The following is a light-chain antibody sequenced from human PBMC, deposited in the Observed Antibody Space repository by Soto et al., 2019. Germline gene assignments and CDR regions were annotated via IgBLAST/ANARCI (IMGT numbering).Light chain of an antibody. V-gene: IGKV1-5*03. J-gene: IGKJ5*01. CDR1: ESIDDW. CDR3: QQYHRYIT. Sequence: DIQMTQSPSTLSASVGDRVTITCRASESIDDWLAWYQQKPGKAPKLLIYTASSLQSGVPSRFDGSGSGTEFTLTISSLQPDDFATYYCQQYHRYITFGPGTRLEIK. CDR2: TAS.